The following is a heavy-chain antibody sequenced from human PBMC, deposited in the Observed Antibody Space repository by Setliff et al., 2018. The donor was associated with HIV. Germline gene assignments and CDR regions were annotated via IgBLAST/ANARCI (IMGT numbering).Heavy chain of an antibody. J-gene: IGHJ6*02. CDR2: INHSGST. CDR3: ARDGVVPAAMDYYGLDV. V-gene: IGHV4-34*01. Sequence: SETLSLTCAVYGGSFSAYHWSWIRQTPGKGLEWLGEINHSGSTAYNLALESRVSMSIDTSKNQFSLKLTSVTAADTAVYYCARDGVVPAAMDYYGLDVWGQGTTVTVSS. D-gene: IGHD2-2*01. CDR1: GGSFSAYH.